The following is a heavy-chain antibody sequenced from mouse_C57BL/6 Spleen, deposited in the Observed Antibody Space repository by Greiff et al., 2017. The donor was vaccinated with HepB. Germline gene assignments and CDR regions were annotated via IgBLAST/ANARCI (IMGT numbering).Heavy chain of an antibody. Sequence: QVQLQQSGAELAKPGASVKLSCKASGYTFTSYWMHWVKQRPGQGLEWIGYINPSSGYTKYNQKFKDKATLTADKSSSPAYMQLSSLTYEHSAVYYCARGRYDYDGFAYWGQGTLVTVSA. CDR1: GYTFTSYW. CDR2: INPSSGYT. CDR3: ARGRYDYDGFAY. J-gene: IGHJ3*01. D-gene: IGHD2-4*01. V-gene: IGHV1-7*01.